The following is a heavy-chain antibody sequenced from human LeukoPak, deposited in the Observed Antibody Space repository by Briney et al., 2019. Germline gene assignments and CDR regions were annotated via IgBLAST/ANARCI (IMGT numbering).Heavy chain of an antibody. V-gene: IGHV3-74*01. CDR3: ARVRWGGLYYFDY. CDR2: MNSDGRIT. J-gene: IGHJ4*02. CDR1: GFTFSDYY. Sequence: GGSLSLSCAASGFTFSDYYKHWVRQAPGKGLVGVSRMNSDGRITSYADCVEGRYTIYRDNAKNTLYLQMNSLKVEDTAVYYCARVRWGGLYYFDYWGQGTLVTVSS. D-gene: IGHD3-16*01.